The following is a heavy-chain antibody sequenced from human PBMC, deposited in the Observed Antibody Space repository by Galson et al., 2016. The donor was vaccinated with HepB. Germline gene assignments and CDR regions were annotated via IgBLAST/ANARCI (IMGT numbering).Heavy chain of an antibody. CDR2: VYSDGTT. D-gene: IGHD1-26*01. V-gene: IGHV3-53*01. Sequence: SLRLSCAGSGFSVSNVYMSWVRQSPGKGLEWVSVVYSDGTTYYADSVKGRFAISRDNAKNTLYLQMNSLRAEDTAIYYCARDLSGYYYGLDIWGQGTTVTVSS. CDR3: ARDLSGYYYGLDI. J-gene: IGHJ6*02. CDR1: GFSVSNVY.